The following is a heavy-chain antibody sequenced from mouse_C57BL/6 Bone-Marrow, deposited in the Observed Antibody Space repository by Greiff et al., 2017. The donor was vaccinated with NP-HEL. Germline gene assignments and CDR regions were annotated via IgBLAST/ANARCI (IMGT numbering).Heavy chain of an antibody. Sequence: VQRVESGPGLVQPSQSLSITCTVSGFSLTSYGVHWVRQSPGKGLEWLGVIWRGGSTDYNAAFMSRLSITKDNSKSQVFFKMNSLQADDTAIYYCAKKGGYYSYYAMDYWGQGTSVTVSS. CDR2: IWRGGST. CDR3: AKKGGYYSYYAMDY. D-gene: IGHD2-3*01. V-gene: IGHV2-5*01. J-gene: IGHJ4*01. CDR1: GFSLTSYG.